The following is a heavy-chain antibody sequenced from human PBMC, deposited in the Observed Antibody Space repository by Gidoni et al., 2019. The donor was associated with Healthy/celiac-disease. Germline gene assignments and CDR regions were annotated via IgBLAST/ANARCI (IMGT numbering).Heavy chain of an antibody. CDR1: GFTFSSYG. Sequence: VQLVESGGGVVQPGRSLSLSCAASGFTFSSYGLHWVRQAPGKGLEWVAVISYDGSNKYYADSVKGRFTISRDNSKTTLYLQMNSLRAEDTAVYYCAKGYSGYDRYAFDIWGQGTMVTVSS. V-gene: IGHV3-30*18. J-gene: IGHJ3*02. D-gene: IGHD5-12*01. CDR3: AKGYSGYDRYAFDI. CDR2: ISYDGSNK.